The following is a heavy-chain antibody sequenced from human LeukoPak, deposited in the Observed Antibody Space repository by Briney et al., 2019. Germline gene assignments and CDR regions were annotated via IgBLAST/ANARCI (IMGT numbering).Heavy chain of an antibody. CDR3: ARGGGYSGYDYAYYYGMDV. CDR1: GFTFSSYN. V-gene: IGHV3-21*01. D-gene: IGHD5-12*01. CDR2: ISSSSSYI. Sequence: GGSLRLSCAASGFTFSSYNMNWVRQAPGKGLEWVSSISSSSSYIYYADSVKGRFTISRDNAKNSLYLQMNSLRAEDTAVYYCARGGGYSGYDYAYYYGMDVWGQGTTVTVSS. J-gene: IGHJ6*02.